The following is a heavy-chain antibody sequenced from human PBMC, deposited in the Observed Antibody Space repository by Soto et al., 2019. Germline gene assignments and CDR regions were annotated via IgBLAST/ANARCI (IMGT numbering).Heavy chain of an antibody. D-gene: IGHD6-19*01. CDR2: INPNSGGT. CDR1: GYTFTGYY. V-gene: IGHV1-2*02. J-gene: IGHJ6*02. Sequence: ASVKVSCKASGYTFTGYYMHWVRQAPGQGLEWMGWINPNSGGTNYAQKFQGRVTMTRDTSISTAYVELSRLRSDDTAVYYCARDSSSGWYGGAYYYYGMDVWGQGTTVTVSS. CDR3: ARDSSSGWYGGAYYYYGMDV.